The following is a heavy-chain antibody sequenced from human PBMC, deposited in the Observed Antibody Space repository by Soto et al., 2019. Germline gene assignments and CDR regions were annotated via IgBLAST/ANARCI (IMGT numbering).Heavy chain of an antibody. CDR2: INHSGST. D-gene: IGHD3-10*01. V-gene: IGHV4-34*01. CDR1: GGSFSGYY. Sequence: SETLSLTCAVYGGSFSGYYWSWIRQPPGKGLEWIGEINHSGSTNYNPSLKSRVTISVDTSKNQFSLKLSFVTAADTAVYYCARARLWFGEFPPYNWFDPWGQGTLVTSPQ. J-gene: IGHJ5*02. CDR3: ARARLWFGEFPPYNWFDP.